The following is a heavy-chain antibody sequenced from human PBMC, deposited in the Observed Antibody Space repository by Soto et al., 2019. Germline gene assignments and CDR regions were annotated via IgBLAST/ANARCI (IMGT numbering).Heavy chain of an antibody. CDR2: ISYDGSNK. Sequence: GGSLRLSCAASGFTFSSFGMHWVRQAPGKGLEWVALISYDGSNKYYADSVKGRFTISRDKSKNTLYLQMNSLRAEDTAVYYCAKDRGWSSADLDYWGQGXLVTVYS. D-gene: IGHD6-19*01. CDR3: AKDRGWSSADLDY. CDR1: GFTFSSFG. J-gene: IGHJ4*02. V-gene: IGHV3-30*18.